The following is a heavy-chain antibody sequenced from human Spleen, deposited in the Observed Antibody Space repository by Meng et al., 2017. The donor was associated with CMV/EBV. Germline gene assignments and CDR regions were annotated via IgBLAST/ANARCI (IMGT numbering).Heavy chain of an antibody. CDR1: RFTFSSYG. CDR2: IWYDGSNK. CDR3: AKARSLYNWNLLDP. V-gene: IGHV3-33*06. D-gene: IGHD1-20*01. Sequence: AARFTFSSYGMPWVRQAPGKGLEWVAVIWYDGSNKYYADSVKGRFTISRDNSKNTLYLQMNSLRAEDTAVYYCAKARSLYNWNLLDPWGQGTLVTVSS. J-gene: IGHJ5*02.